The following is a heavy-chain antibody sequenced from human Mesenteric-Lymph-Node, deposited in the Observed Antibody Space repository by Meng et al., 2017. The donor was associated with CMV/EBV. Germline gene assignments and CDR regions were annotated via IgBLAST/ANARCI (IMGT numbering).Heavy chain of an antibody. CDR1: GFSVSANY. J-gene: IGHJ4*02. Sequence: GESLKISCAASGFSVSANYMTWVRQAPGKGLEWVSLIRGDESTSYADSVQGRFTISRDNSKNTVYLQMNSLRAEDTAVYYCARACRLMYSCYLDSWGQGIQVTVSS. CDR3: ARACRLMYSCYLDS. CDR2: IRGDEST. V-gene: IGHV3-53*01. D-gene: IGHD2-15*01.